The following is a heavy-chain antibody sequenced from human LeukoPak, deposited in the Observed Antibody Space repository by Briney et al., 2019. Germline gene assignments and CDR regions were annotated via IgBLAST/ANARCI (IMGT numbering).Heavy chain of an antibody. CDR3: ASGYGSGSYSTLDY. D-gene: IGHD3-10*01. CDR2: IYHSEST. Sequence: LRLSCAASGFTFRNCAMSWVRQAPGKGLEWIGYIYHSESTSYNPSLKNRVTMSVDRSKNQFSLKLTSVTAADTAVYYCASGYGSGSYSTLDYWGQGTLVTVSS. CDR1: GFTFRNCA. V-gene: IGHV4-30-2*01. J-gene: IGHJ4*02.